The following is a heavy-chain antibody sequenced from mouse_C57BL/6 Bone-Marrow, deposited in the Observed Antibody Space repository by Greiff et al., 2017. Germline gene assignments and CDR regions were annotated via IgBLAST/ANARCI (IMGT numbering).Heavy chain of an antibody. J-gene: IGHJ4*01. CDR1: GFTFSDYG. V-gene: IGHV5-17*01. Sequence: EVKLQESGGGLVKPGGSLKLSCAASGFTFSDYGMHWVRQAPEKGLEWVAYLSSGSSTIYYAATVKGRFTISRDNAKNTLFLQMTSLRSEDTAMYYCAVGMITTGRPYYYAMDYWGQGTSVTVSS. CDR2: LSSGSSTI. D-gene: IGHD2-4*01. CDR3: AVGMITTGRPYYYAMDY.